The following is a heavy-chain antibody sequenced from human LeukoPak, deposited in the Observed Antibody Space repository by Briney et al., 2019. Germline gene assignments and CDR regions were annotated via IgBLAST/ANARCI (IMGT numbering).Heavy chain of an antibody. J-gene: IGHJ4*02. CDR2: SNSGTAV. D-gene: IGHD3-22*01. CDR1: GFTFSNYE. V-gene: IGHV3-48*03. CDR3: AREPYDTLGDPFDY. Sequence: PGGSLRRSCVASGFTFSNYEMNWVRQAPGKGLEWISYSNSGTAVYYADSVKGRFAISRDNAKNSLYLQMNSLGAEDTAVYYCAREPYDTLGDPFDYWGQGTLVTVSS.